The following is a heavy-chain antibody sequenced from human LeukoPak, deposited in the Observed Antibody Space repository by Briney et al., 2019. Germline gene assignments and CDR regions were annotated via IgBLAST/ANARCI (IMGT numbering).Heavy chain of an antibody. CDR3: ARYYYGSGSSLVFDY. Sequence: SETLSLTCTVSGGSISSSSYYWGWIRQPPGKGLEWIGSIYYSGSTYYNPSLKSRVTISVDTSKNQFSLKLSSVTAADTAVYYCARYYYGSGSSLVFDYWGQGTLVTVSS. CDR1: GGSISSSSYY. V-gene: IGHV4-39*07. CDR2: IYYSGST. J-gene: IGHJ4*02. D-gene: IGHD3-10*01.